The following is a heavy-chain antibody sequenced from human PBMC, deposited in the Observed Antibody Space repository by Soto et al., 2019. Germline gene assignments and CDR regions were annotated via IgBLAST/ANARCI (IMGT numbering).Heavy chain of an antibody. CDR1: GYSFAGYW. J-gene: IGHJ4*02. D-gene: IGHD5-18*01. V-gene: IGHV5-10-1*01. Sequence: PGESLKISCKGSGYSFAGYWITWVRQKPGKGLEWMGRIDPSDSQTYYSPSFRGHVTISATKSITTVFLQWSSLRSSDTAMYYCATQIYDSDTGRNSQYCFDSWGQGTPVTVSS. CDR3: ATQIYDSDTGRNSQYCFDS. CDR2: IDPSDSQT.